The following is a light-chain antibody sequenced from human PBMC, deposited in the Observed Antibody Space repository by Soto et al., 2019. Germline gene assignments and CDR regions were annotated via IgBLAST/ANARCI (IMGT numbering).Light chain of an antibody. CDR3: QRYNSWPLT. J-gene: IGKJ4*01. V-gene: IGKV3-15*01. Sequence: EIVMTQSPATLSVSPGERATLSCRASQSVSSNLAWYQQKPGQAPRLLIYGASTRATGIPARFSGSGSGTDFTLTISSLQSEDFAIYYCQRYNSWPLTFGGGTQVEIK. CDR2: GAS. CDR1: QSVSSN.